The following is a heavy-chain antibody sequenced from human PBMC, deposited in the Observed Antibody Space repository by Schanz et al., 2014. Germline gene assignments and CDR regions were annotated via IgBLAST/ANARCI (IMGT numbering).Heavy chain of an antibody. J-gene: IGHJ3*01. CDR1: GFTVSTNY. D-gene: IGHD5-12*01. V-gene: IGHV3-53*01. CDR2: MYINSGST. Sequence: VQLVESGGGLIQPGGSLRLSCAVSGFTVSTNYMSWVRQAPGKGLEWISSMYINSGSTQYARSVKGRFIISRDSSKNTLFLQMNSLRAEATAVYFCARDGGRDGYNLAFDVWGQGTLVTVSS. CDR3: ARDGGRDGYNLAFDV.